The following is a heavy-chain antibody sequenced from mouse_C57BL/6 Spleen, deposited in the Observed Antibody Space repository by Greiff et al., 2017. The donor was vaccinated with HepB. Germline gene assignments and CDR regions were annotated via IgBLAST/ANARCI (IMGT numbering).Heavy chain of an antibody. V-gene: IGHV1-82*01. J-gene: IGHJ2*01. CDR1: GYAFSSSW. CDR2: IYPGDGDT. D-gene: IGHD1-1*01. Sequence: QVQLQQSGPELVKPGASVKISCKASGYAFSSSWMNWVKQRPGKGLEWIGRIYPGDGDTNYNGKFKGKATLTADQSSSTAYMQLSSLTSEDSAVYFCARSYYYGSSLHFDYWGQGTTLTVSS. CDR3: ARSYYYGSSLHFDY.